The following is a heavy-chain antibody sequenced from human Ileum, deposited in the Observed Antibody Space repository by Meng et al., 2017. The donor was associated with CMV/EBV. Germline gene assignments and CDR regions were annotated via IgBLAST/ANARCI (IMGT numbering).Heavy chain of an antibody. CDR3: ARGPYSSSWSSFDY. D-gene: IGHD6-13*01. J-gene: IGHJ4*02. V-gene: IGHV4-4*07. CDR1: GGSISSDY. Sequence: QVRLQGSGPGLVKPSETLSLTCTVSGGSISSDYWSWIRQPAGKGLEWIGRIYTSGSTNYNPSLKSRVTMSVDTSKTQFSLKLSSVTAADTAVYYCARGPYSSSWSSFDYWGQGTLVTVSS. CDR2: IYTSGST.